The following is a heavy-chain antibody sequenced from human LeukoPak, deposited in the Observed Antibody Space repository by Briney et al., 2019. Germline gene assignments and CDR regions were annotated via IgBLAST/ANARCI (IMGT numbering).Heavy chain of an antibody. CDR3: AKDRVLGATVMDV. CDR2: INWSGSSI. V-gene: IGHV3-9*01. CDR1: GFIFDDYG. D-gene: IGHD5-12*01. J-gene: IGHJ6*02. Sequence: GGSLRLSCRASGFIFDDYGMHWVRQAPGKGPEWVSGINWSGSSIGYADSVKGRFTISRDNAKNALYLQMNDLRLEDAALYYCAKDRVLGATVMDVWGLGTTVAVSS.